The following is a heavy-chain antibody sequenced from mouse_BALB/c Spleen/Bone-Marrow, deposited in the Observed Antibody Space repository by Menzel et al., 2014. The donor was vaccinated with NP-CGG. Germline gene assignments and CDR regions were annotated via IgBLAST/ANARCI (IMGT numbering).Heavy chain of an antibody. CDR3: AEITTAAYYVMDY. CDR1: GFNIKDTY. CDR2: IDPANGNT. D-gene: IGHD1-2*01. Sequence: DVQLVESGAELVKPGAPVKLSCTASGFNIKDTYIHWVKQRPEQGLEWIGRIDPANGNTKYDPKFQGKATITADISSNTAYLQLSSLTSEDTAVYYCAEITTAAYYVMDYWGQGTSVTVSS. J-gene: IGHJ4*01. V-gene: IGHV14-3*02.